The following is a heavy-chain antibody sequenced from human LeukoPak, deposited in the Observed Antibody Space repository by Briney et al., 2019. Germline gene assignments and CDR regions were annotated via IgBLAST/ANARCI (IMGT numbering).Heavy chain of an antibody. CDR1: GFTFSSYG. Sequence: GGSLRLSCAASGFTFSSYGMSWVRQAPGKGLEWVSVISGSGSSTSYADSVKGRFTISRDNSKSTLHLQMNSLRAEDTAVYYCAKDLGHDDVWGEGNLYDSWGQGTLVTVSS. CDR2: ISGSGSST. V-gene: IGHV3-23*01. CDR3: AKDLGHDDVWGEGNLYDS. D-gene: IGHD3-16*01. J-gene: IGHJ5*01.